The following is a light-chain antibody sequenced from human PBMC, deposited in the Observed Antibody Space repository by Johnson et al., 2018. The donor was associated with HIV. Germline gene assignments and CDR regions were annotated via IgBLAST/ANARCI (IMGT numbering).Light chain of an antibody. CDR3: GTWDSSLSAYV. J-gene: IGLJ1*01. V-gene: IGLV1-51*02. Sequence: QSVLTQPPSVSAAPGQKVTISCSGSRSNIGNNYVSWYQQLPGTAPKLLIYENNKRPSGIPDRFSGSKSGTSDTLGITGLQTGDEADYYCGTWDSSLSAYVFGTGTKVTVL. CDR2: ENN. CDR1: RSNIGNNY.